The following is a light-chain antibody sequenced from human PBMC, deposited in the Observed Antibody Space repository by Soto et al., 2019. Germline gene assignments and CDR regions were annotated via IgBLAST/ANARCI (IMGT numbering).Light chain of an antibody. CDR3: SSYTSSSTLGV. V-gene: IGLV2-14*01. Sequence: QSALTRPDSVSGSPGQSITISCTGTSSDVGGYNYVSWYQQHPGKAPKLMIYDVSNRPSGVSNRFSGSKSGNTASLTISGLQAEDEADYYCSSYTSSSTLGVFGGGTKLTVL. CDR1: SSDVGGYNY. CDR2: DVS. J-gene: IGLJ2*01.